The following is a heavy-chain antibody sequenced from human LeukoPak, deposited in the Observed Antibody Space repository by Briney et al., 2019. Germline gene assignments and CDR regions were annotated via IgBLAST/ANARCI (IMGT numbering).Heavy chain of an antibody. D-gene: IGHD3-10*01. Sequence: GGSLRLSCAASGFSFSNHGVHWVRQAPGKRLEWVAVIWDDGNNKRYANSVNGRFTISRDNSENTLYLQMNGLTAEDTAMYYCARDSYQDYYGRFDPWGQGTLVIVSS. CDR3: ARDSYQDYYGRFDP. CDR1: GFSFSNHG. J-gene: IGHJ5*02. V-gene: IGHV3-33*01. CDR2: IWDDGNNK.